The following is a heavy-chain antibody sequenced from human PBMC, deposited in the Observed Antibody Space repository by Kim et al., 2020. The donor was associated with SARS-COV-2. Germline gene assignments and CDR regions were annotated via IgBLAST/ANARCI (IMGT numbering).Heavy chain of an antibody. CDR2: LLASGTTT. CDR3: VKLRGATLSKCYFDY. Sequence: GGSLRLSCAASGFTFNTFAMSWVRQAPGKGLEWVSGLLASGTTTYYADSVKGRFTTSRDNSKYTLYLQMNSVRVDDTAIYYCVKLRGATLSKCYFDYWG. D-gene: IGHD4-17*01. V-gene: IGHV3-23*01. J-gene: IGHJ4*03. CDR1: GFTFNTFA.